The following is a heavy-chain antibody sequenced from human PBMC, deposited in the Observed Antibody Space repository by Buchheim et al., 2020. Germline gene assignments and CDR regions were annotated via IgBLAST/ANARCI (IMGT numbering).Heavy chain of an antibody. CDR1: GYTFTSYD. V-gene: IGHV1-8*01. Sequence: QVQLVQSGAEVKKPGASVKVSCKASGYTFTSYDINWVRQATGQGLEWMGWMNPNSGNTGYAQKFQGRVTMTRNTSIRKAYMELSSLRSEDTAVYYCARVGVMERLWFGELLYEYPNWFDPWGQGTL. CDR2: MNPNSGNT. CDR3: ARVGVMERLWFGELLYEYPNWFDP. J-gene: IGHJ5*02. D-gene: IGHD3-10*01.